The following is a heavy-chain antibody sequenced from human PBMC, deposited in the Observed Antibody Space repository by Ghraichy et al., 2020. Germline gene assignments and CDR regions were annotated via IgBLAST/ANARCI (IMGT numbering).Heavy chain of an antibody. Sequence: ASVKVSCKASGYTFTSYGISWVRQAPGQGLEWMGWISAYNGNTNYAQKLQGRVTMTTDTSTSTAYMELRSLRSDDTAVYYCAAHYDFWSGYLYGMDVWGQGTTVTVSS. J-gene: IGHJ6*02. V-gene: IGHV1-18*04. CDR1: GYTFTSYG. CDR2: ISAYNGNT. D-gene: IGHD3-3*01. CDR3: AAHYDFWSGYLYGMDV.